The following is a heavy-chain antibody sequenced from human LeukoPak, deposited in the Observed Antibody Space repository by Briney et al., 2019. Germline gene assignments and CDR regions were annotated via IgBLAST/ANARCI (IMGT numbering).Heavy chain of an antibody. J-gene: IGHJ1*01. D-gene: IGHD4-17*01. CDR2: ISSRSGII. CDR3: ARGGDYGDRSVY. CDR1: GFTFSTYG. V-gene: IGHV3-48*01. Sequence: GGSLRLSCAASGFTFSTYGMNWVRQAPGKGLEWVSYISSRSGIIYYADSVKGRFIISRDNAKNSMFLQMNSLRAEDTAMYYCARGGDYGDRSVYWGQGTLVTVSS.